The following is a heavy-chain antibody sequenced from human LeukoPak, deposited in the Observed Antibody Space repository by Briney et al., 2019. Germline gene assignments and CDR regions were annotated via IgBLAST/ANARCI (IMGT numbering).Heavy chain of an antibody. Sequence: SETLSLTCSVSGASITGYYWGWIRQSPGKGLEWVGSIYSRGSTYYNPSLKSRVIVSSDMSKNQFSLMLNSVTAADTAVYYCARDKGQYGSGTRGFTWFDPWGQGTLVTVSS. D-gene: IGHD3-10*01. CDR3: ARDKGQYGSGTRGFTWFDP. V-gene: IGHV4-39*07. J-gene: IGHJ5*02. CDR2: IYSRGST. CDR1: GASITGYY.